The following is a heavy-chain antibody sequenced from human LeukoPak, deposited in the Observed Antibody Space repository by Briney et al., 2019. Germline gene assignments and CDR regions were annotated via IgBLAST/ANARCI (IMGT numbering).Heavy chain of an antibody. Sequence: SETLSLTCSVSGDSIIGYYWGWIRQPPGKGLEWIGNIYYTGNTYYNSSLKSRVTISLDTSKNQFSLKVISMTAADTAVYYCARGPRGYSYGEDYWGQGTLVTVSS. J-gene: IGHJ4*02. D-gene: IGHD5-18*01. CDR2: IYYTGNT. V-gene: IGHV4-39*07. CDR3: ARGPRGYSYGEDY. CDR1: GDSIIGYY.